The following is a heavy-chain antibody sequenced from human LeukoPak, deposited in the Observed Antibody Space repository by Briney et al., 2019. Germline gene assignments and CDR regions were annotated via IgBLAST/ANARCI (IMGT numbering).Heavy chain of an antibody. J-gene: IGHJ4*02. D-gene: IGHD1-26*01. V-gene: IGHV3-66*01. CDR1: GFTVSSNY. CDR2: IYSGGST. CDR3: ARAQVGATPPYVDY. Sequence: GGSLRLSCAASGFTVSSNYMSWVRQAPGKGLEWVSVIYSGGSTYYADSVKGRFTISRDNAKNTLFLQMNSLRAEDTAVYYCARAQVGATPPYVDYWGQGTLVTVSS.